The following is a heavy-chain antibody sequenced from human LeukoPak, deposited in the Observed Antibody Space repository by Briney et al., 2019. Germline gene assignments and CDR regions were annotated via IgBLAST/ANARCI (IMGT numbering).Heavy chain of an antibody. J-gene: IGHJ4*02. CDR3: AKSIGCVGARCYGVYYFDY. D-gene: IGHD2-21*01. Sequence: GGSLRLSCAAAGFTFSNYWMHWVRQAPGKGLVWVSRIKSDGRTNYADSVKGRFTISRDNAKNTVSLQMNSLRAEDTGVYYCAKSIGCVGARCYGVYYFDYWGQGTLVTVSS. CDR1: GFTFSNYW. V-gene: IGHV3-74*01. CDR2: IKSDGRT.